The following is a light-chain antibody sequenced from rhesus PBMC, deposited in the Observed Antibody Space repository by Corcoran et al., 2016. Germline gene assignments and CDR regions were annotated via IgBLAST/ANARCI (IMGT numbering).Light chain of an antibody. V-gene: IGKV3-42*02. Sequence: ETVVTQSPATLSLSPGERATLSCRASQSVGSNLAWYQQKPGQAPRLLIYAASRRASGIPDNFSGSGSGTEFTLTISSLEPEDVGLYYCQQYKSWYSFGQGTKVEIK. J-gene: IGKJ2*01. CDR1: QSVGSN. CDR3: QQYKSWYS. CDR2: AAS.